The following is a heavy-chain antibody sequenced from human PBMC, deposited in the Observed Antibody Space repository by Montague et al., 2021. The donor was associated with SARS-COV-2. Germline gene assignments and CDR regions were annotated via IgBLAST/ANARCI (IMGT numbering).Heavy chain of an antibody. J-gene: IGHJ3*02. V-gene: IGHV2-70*01. Sequence: PALVKPTQTLTLTCTFSGFSLSTSGMCVSWIRRPPGKALEWLALXDWDDDKYYSTSLKTRLTISKDTSKNQVVLTMTNMDPVDTATYYCARIWGATRGDAFDIWGQGTMVTVSS. CDR3: ARIWGATRGDAFDI. D-gene: IGHD1-26*01. CDR1: GFSLSTSGMC. CDR2: XDWDDDK.